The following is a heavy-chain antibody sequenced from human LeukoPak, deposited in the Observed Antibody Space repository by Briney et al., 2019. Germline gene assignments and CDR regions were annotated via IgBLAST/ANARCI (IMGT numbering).Heavy chain of an antibody. Sequence: GASVKVSCKASGYTFTSYGISWVRQAPGQGLEWMGWISAYNGNTNYAQKLQGRVTMTTDTSTSTAYMELRSLRSDDTAVYYCARDSYNWNDGSLRACYMDVWGKGTTVTVSS. D-gene: IGHD1-1*01. V-gene: IGHV1-18*01. J-gene: IGHJ6*03. CDR3: ARDSYNWNDGSLRACYMDV. CDR1: GYTFTSYG. CDR2: ISAYNGNT.